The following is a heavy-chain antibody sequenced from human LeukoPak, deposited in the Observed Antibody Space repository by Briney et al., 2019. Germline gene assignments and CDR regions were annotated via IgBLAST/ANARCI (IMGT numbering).Heavy chain of an antibody. J-gene: IGHJ4*02. CDR1: GFSFEAYG. CDR3: ARVTSWRTGFDY. Sequence: GRSLRLSCAASGFSFEAYGMYWVRQAPGKGLEWVSGITWNSDDMAYADSVKGRFTISRDNAKNCLYLQMNSLTVEDTALYYCARVTSWRTGFDYWGQGTLVTVSS. V-gene: IGHV3-9*01. CDR2: ITWNSDDM. D-gene: IGHD1-1*01.